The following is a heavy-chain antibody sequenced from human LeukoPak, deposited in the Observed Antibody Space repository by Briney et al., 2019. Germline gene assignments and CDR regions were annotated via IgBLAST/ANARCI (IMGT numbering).Heavy chain of an antibody. V-gene: IGHV4-39*01. CDR1: GGSISSNTYF. D-gene: IGHD5/OR15-5a*01. CDR3: ATSDTVSTYNWFDP. J-gene: IGHJ5*02. Sequence: KSSETLSLTCNVSGGSISSNTYFWGWIRRPPGKGLEWIGSIRYSGSTYYNPSLKSRVTISVDTSKNQFSLNLSSLTAADTAVYYCATSDTVSTYNWFDPWGQGTLVTVS. CDR2: IRYSGST.